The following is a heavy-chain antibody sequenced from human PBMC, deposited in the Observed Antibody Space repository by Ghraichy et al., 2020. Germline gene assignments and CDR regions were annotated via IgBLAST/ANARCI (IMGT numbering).Heavy chain of an antibody. CDR1: GDSVSSNSAA. J-gene: IGHJ4*02. CDR3: ARDISRYCRGGICYSEGFDY. CDR2: TYYRSKWYN. V-gene: IGHV6-1*01. Sequence: SQTLSLTCAISGDSVSSNSAAWNWIRQSPSRGLEWLGRTYYRSKWYNDYAVSVRSRITINPDTSKNQFSLQLNSVTPEDTAVYYCARDISRYCRGGICYSEGFDYWGQGTLVTVSS. D-gene: IGHD2-15*01.